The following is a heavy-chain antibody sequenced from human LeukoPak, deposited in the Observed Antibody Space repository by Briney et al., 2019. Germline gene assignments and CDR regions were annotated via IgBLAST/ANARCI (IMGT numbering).Heavy chain of an antibody. CDR2: MNPNSGNT. CDR1: GFTFSNYG. Sequence: ASVKVSCKTSGFTFSNYGISWVRQAPGQGLEWMGWMNPNSGNTGYAQKFQGRVTMTRNTSISTAYMELSSLRSEDTAVYYCAMIVVVPAASLGDAFDIWGQGTMVTVSS. V-gene: IGHV1-8*02. J-gene: IGHJ3*02. D-gene: IGHD2-2*01. CDR3: AMIVVVPAASLGDAFDI.